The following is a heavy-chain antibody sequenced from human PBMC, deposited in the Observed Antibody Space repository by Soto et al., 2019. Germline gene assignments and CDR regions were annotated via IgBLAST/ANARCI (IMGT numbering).Heavy chain of an antibody. J-gene: IGHJ6*02. Sequence: QVQLVQSGAEVKKPGASVKVSCKASGYTFTSYGISWVRQAPGQELEWMGWISAYNGNTNYAQKHQGRGTMTTDPATSTAYMELRSLRFDDRAVYYCARELHLSGSWGGYGMDVWGQGTTVTVSS. CDR3: ARELHLSGSWGGYGMDV. D-gene: IGHD1-26*01. CDR2: ISAYNGNT. V-gene: IGHV1-18*01. CDR1: GYTFTSYG.